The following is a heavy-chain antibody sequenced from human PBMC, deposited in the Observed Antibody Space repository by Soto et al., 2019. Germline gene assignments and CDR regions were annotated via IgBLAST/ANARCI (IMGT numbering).Heavy chain of an antibody. D-gene: IGHD3-22*01. J-gene: IGHJ4*02. CDR2: ISWNSGSI. Sequence: PGGSLRLSCAASGFTFDDYAMHWVRQAPGKGLEWVSGISWNSGSIGYADSVKGRFTISRDNAKNLLYLQMNSLRVEDTAVYYCTRNQVKADYWGQGTLVTVSS. V-gene: IGHV3-9*01. CDR3: TRNQVKADY. CDR1: GFTFDDYA.